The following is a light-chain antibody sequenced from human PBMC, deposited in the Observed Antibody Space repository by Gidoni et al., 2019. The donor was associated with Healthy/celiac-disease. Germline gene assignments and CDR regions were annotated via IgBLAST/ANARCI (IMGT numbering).Light chain of an antibody. CDR1: QSVSSSY. Sequence: EIVLTQSPGTLSLSPGERATLSCRASQSVSSSYLAWYQQKPGQAPRHLIYGASSRATGIPDRFSGSGSGTAFTLTISRLEPEDFAVYYCQQYGSSPTFGGGTKVEIK. CDR3: QQYGSSPT. J-gene: IGKJ4*01. CDR2: GAS. V-gene: IGKV3-20*01.